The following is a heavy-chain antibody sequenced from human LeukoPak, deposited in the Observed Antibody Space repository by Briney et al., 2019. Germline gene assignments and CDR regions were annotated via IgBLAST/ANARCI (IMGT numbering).Heavy chain of an antibody. CDR1: GGSISGYY. CDR2: IYYSGST. D-gene: IGHD6-13*01. V-gene: IGHV4-59*01. CDR3: AREGQQLAFDS. J-gene: IGHJ4*02. Sequence: SETLSLTCTVSGGSISGYYWSWIRQPPGKGLEWIGYIYYSGSTNYNPSLKSRVTISVDTSKNQFSLKLSSVTAADTAVYYCAREGQQLAFDSWGQGTLVTVSS.